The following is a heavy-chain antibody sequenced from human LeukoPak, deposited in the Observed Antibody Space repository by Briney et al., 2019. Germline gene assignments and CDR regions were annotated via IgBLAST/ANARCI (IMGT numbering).Heavy chain of an antibody. CDR2: IYYSGST. Sequence: SETLSLTCTVSGGSIRSYYWSWIRQPPGKGLEWIGYIYYSGSTNYNPSLKSRVTISVDTSKNQFSLKLSSVTAADTAVYYCARPPGRDGYNRYDYWGQGTLVTVSS. J-gene: IGHJ4*02. D-gene: IGHD5-24*01. CDR3: ARPPGRDGYNRYDY. CDR1: GGSIRSYY. V-gene: IGHV4-59*08.